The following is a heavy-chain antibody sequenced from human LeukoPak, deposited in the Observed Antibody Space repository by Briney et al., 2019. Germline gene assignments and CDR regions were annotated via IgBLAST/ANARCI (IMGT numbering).Heavy chain of an antibody. CDR2: ISSSNNYI. CDR3: ARALGY. V-gene: IGHV3-21*01. CDR1: GFTFSNNN. Sequence: SGGSLRLSCAASGFTFSNNNMNWVRQAPGKGLEWVSSISSSNNYIYYADSVKGRFTISRDNAKNTLYLQMNSLRAEDTAIYYCARALGYWGQGTLVTVSS. J-gene: IGHJ4*02.